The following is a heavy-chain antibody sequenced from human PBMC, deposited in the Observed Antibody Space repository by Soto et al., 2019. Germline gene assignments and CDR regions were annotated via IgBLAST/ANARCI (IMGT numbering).Heavy chain of an antibody. CDR3: ARMEYSSSSDAFDI. CDR1: GFTFDDYG. Sequence: WGSLRLSCAASGFTFDDYGMSWVRQAPGKGLEWVSGINWNGGSTGYADSVKGRFTISRDNAKNSLYLQMNSLRAEDTALYHCARMEYSSSSDAFDIWGQGTMVTVSS. V-gene: IGHV3-20*01. CDR2: INWNGGST. D-gene: IGHD6-6*01. J-gene: IGHJ3*02.